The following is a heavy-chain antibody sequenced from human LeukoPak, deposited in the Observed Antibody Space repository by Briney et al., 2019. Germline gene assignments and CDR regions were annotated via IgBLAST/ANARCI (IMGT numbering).Heavy chain of an antibody. CDR1: GFTFSSYW. Sequence: GGSLRLSCAASGFTFSSYWMHWVRQAPGKGLVWVSSISSSSSYIYYADSVKGRFTISRDNAKNSLYLQMNSLRAEDTAVYYCARSDYYDSSGYYNPIFDYWGQGTLVTVSS. D-gene: IGHD3-22*01. V-gene: IGHV3-21*01. CDR2: ISSSSSYI. CDR3: ARSDYYDSSGYYNPIFDY. J-gene: IGHJ4*02.